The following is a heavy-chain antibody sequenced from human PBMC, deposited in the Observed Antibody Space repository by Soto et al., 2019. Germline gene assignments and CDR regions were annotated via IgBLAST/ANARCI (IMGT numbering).Heavy chain of an antibody. CDR1: GFSFSRYP. D-gene: IGHD3-10*01. CDR3: AKRYYDSGSYFQSFDY. V-gene: IGHV3-23*01. CDR2: IDASGGGT. J-gene: IGHJ4*02. Sequence: GGSLRLSCAASGFSFSRYPMTWVLQTPGKGLEWVSTIDASGGGTYYADSVKGRFTIFRDNSENTLYIQMNSLRAEDTAVYYCAKRYYDSGSYFQSFDYWGQGALVTVSS.